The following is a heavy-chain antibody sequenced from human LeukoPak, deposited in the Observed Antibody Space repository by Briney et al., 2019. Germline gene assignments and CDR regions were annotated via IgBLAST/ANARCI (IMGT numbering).Heavy chain of an antibody. Sequence: SETLSLTCTVSGGSISSSSYYWGWIRQPPGKGLEWIGSIYYSGSTYYNPSLKSRVTISVDTSKNQFSLKLSSVTAADTAVYYCARGRGRLGIAAAGTRFDPWGQGTLVTVSS. D-gene: IGHD6-13*01. V-gene: IGHV4-39*07. CDR1: GGSISSSSYY. J-gene: IGHJ5*02. CDR2: IYYSGST. CDR3: ARGRGRLGIAAAGTRFDP.